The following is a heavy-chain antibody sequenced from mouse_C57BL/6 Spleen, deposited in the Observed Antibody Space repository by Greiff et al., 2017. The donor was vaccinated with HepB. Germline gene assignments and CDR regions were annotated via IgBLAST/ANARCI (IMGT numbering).Heavy chain of an antibody. CDR2: ISDGGSYT. V-gene: IGHV5-4*01. Sequence: EVQLVESGGGLVKPGGSLKLSCAASGFTFSSYAMSWVRQTPEKRLEWVATISDGGSYTYYPDNVKGRFTISRDNAKNNLYLQMSHLKSEDTAMYYCARSARHYFDYWGQGTTLTVSS. J-gene: IGHJ2*01. CDR1: GFTFSSYA. CDR3: ARSARHYFDY.